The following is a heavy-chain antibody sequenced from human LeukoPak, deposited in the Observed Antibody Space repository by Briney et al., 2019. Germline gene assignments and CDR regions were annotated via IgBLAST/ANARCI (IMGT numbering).Heavy chain of an antibody. Sequence: PSETLSLTCTVSGYSISSGYYWSWIRQPPGKGLEWIGYIYYSGSTSYNPSLKSRVTISVNTSKNQFSLKLSSVTAADTAVYYCARDQYYYDSSGYLTFDYWGQGTLVTVSS. J-gene: IGHJ4*02. CDR3: ARDQYYYDSSGYLTFDY. V-gene: IGHV4-61*01. CDR2: IYYSGST. D-gene: IGHD3-22*01. CDR1: GYSISSGYY.